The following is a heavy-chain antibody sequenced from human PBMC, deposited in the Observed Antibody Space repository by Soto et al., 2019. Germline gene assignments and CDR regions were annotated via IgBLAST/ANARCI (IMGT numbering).Heavy chain of an antibody. V-gene: IGHV1-58*02. CDR3: AAGGYCSSTSCYADFDY. CDR2: IVVGSGNT. J-gene: IGHJ4*02. Sequence: SVKVSCKASGFTFTSSAMQWVRQARGQRLEWIGWIVVGSGNTNYAQKFQERVTITRDMSTSTAYMELSSLRSEDTAVYYCAAGGYCSSTSCYADFDYWGQGTLVTVSS. CDR1: GFTFTSSA. D-gene: IGHD2-2*01.